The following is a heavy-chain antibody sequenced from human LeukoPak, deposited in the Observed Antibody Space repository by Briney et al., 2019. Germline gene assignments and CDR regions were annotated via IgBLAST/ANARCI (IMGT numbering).Heavy chain of an antibody. CDR1: GFTFSIHL. CDR2: VKSDGTAT. V-gene: IGHV3-74*01. CDR3: VRKFATGD. Sequence: GGSLRLSCAASGFTFSIHLMHWVRQAQGTGLVWVSSVKSDGTATNYADSVKGRFTISRDNAKNTLYLQMNSLRVEDTAVYYCVRKFATGDWGQGTLVTVSS. J-gene: IGHJ4*02. D-gene: IGHD1-14*01.